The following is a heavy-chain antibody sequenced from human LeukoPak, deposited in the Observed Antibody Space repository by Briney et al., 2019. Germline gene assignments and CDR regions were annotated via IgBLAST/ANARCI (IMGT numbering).Heavy chain of an antibody. CDR2: INPNSGGT. V-gene: IGHV1-2*02. J-gene: IGHJ4*02. Sequence: GASVKVSCKASGYTFTDCHMHWVRQAPGQGLEWMGWINPNSGGTNYAQKFQGRVTMTRDTSISTAYMELSRLRSDDTAVYYCAIDLSYYGSGSYFFDYWGQGTLVTVSS. CDR3: AIDLSYYGSGSYFFDY. CDR1: GYTFTDCH. D-gene: IGHD3-10*01.